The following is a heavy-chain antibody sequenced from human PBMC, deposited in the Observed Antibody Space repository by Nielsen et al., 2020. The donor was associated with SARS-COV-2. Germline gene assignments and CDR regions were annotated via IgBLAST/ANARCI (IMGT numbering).Heavy chain of an antibody. D-gene: IGHD4-17*01. CDR2: ISYDGSNK. V-gene: IGHV3-30*04. CDR1: GFTFSSYA. J-gene: IGHJ6*02. Sequence: SLKISCAASGFTFSSYAMHWVRQTPGKGLEWVAVISYDGSNKYYADSVKGRFTISRDNSKNTLYLQMNSLRAEDTAVYYCARERRGSVTTVDRYYYYGMDVWGQGTTVTVSS. CDR3: ARERRGSVTTVDRYYYYGMDV.